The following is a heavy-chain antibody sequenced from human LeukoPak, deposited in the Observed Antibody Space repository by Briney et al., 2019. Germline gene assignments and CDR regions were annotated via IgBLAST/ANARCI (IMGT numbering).Heavy chain of an antibody. Sequence: PGGSLRLSCAASGFIFSSYAMSWVRQAPGKGLEWIGDIFYTGKNNYNPSLKSRVTISLDTSKDHLSLHLTSVLAADTAIYYCVRRDPGWNYFDYWGQGILVTVSS. CDR2: IFYTGKN. V-gene: IGHV4-59*08. D-gene: IGHD6-19*01. CDR1: GFIFSSYA. J-gene: IGHJ4*02. CDR3: VRRDPGWNYFDY.